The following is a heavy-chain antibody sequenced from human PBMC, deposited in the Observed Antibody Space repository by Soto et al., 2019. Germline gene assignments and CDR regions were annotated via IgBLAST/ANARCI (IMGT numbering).Heavy chain of an antibody. CDR1: GFTFSSYG. V-gene: IGHV3-30*18. J-gene: IGHJ4*02. CDR3: AKDKDRIYDY. CDR2: ISYDGSNK. Sequence: QVQLVESGGGVVQPGRSLRLSCAASGFTFSSYGMHWVRQAPGKGLEWVAVISYDGSNKYYADSVKGRFTISRDNYKKTLYLQMNSLRAEDTAFYYYAKDKDRIYDYWGQGTLVTVSS.